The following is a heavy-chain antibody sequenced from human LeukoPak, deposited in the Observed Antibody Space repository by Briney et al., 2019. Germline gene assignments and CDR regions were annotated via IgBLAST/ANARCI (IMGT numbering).Heavy chain of an antibody. Sequence: PGGSLRLSCAASGFTFSSYAMSWVRQAPGKGLEWVSAISGSGGSTYYADSVKGRFTISRDNPKNTLYLQMNSLRAEDTAVYYCAKDDLAAAGIYYFDYWGQGTLVTVSS. J-gene: IGHJ4*02. D-gene: IGHD6-13*01. CDR3: AKDDLAAAGIYYFDY. V-gene: IGHV3-23*01. CDR1: GFTFSSYA. CDR2: ISGSGGST.